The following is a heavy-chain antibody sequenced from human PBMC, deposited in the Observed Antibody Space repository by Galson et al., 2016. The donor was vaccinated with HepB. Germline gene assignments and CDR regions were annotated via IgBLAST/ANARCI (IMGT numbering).Heavy chain of an antibody. D-gene: IGHD6-13*01. CDR2: ITAGGGTT. J-gene: IGHJ1*01. CDR1: GFTFSLYD. V-gene: IGHV3-23*01. Sequence: SLRLSCAASGFTFSLYDMNWVRRAPGKGLEWVSTITAGGGTTYYLDSVKGRFIISRDSSKNTLYLQMNSRRADDTAVYYCAKGGRMAASGKRVQYFQHWGQGTLVNVS. CDR3: AKGGRMAASGKRVQYFQH.